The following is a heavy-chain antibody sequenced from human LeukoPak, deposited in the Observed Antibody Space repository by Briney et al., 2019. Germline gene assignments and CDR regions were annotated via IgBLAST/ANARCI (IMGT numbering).Heavy chain of an antibody. J-gene: IGHJ4*02. CDR3: ARHVERMMSSFDY. CDR2: IYYSGST. CDR1: GGSISSYY. D-gene: IGHD3-16*01. V-gene: IGHV4-59*08. Sequence: SETLSLTCTVSGGSISSYYWSWIRQPPGKGLEWIGYIYYSGSTNYNPSLKSRVTISVDTSKNPFSLKLSSVTAADTAVYYCARHVERMMSSFDYWGQGILVTVSS.